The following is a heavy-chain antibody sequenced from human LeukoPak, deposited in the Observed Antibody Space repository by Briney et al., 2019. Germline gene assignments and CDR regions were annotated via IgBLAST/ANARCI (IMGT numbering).Heavy chain of an antibody. V-gene: IGHV3-23*01. CDR3: AKVYYYDSSGYSPLFPFDY. Sequence: PGGSLRLSCAASGFTFSSYAMNWVRQAPGKGLEWVSAISGSGGSTYYADSVKGRFTISRDNSKNTLYLQMNSLRAEDTAVYYCAKVYYYDSSGYSPLFPFDYWGQGTLVTVSS. CDR2: ISGSGGST. D-gene: IGHD3-22*01. CDR1: GFTFSSYA. J-gene: IGHJ4*02.